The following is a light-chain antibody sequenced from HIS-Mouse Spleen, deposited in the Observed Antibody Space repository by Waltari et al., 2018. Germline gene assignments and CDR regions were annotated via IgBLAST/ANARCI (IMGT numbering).Light chain of an antibody. J-gene: IGLJ2*01. CDR1: SSHFGGSTY. CDR2: DVS. CDR3: SSYTSSSTLEVV. V-gene: IGLV2-14*03. Sequence: QSALTQPASVSGSPGQSIPISCSGTSSHFGGSTYVPWYQQHPGKAPKLMIYDVSNRPSGVSNRFSGSKSGNTASLTISGLQAEDEADYYCSSYTSSSTLEVVFGGGTKLTVL.